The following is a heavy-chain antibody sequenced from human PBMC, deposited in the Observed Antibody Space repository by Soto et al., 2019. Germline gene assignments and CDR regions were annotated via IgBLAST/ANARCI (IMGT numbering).Heavy chain of an antibody. CDR1: GGSFSGNY. V-gene: IGHV4-34*01. J-gene: IGHJ6*02. CDR3: ARGNFYYGVDV. Sequence: QVQLQQWGAGLLKPSETLSLICAVYGGSFSGNYWCWIRQPPGKGLEWIGEFSDSGSTNYNPSLKSRVTISEDMSKSQFSLKLSSVTAADTTVYYCARGNFYYGVDVWGQGTTVTVSS. CDR2: FSDSGST.